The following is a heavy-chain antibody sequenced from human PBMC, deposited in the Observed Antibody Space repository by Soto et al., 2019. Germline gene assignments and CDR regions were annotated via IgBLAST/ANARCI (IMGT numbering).Heavy chain of an antibody. V-gene: IGHV1-18*01. CDR2: ISTYNGNT. J-gene: IGHJ1*01. CDR1: GYIFTSHG. D-gene: IGHD6-19*01. CDR3: ARDNGQWLVSD. Sequence: QVHLVQSGAEVKKPGASVKVSCKASGYIFTSHGISWGRQAPGQGLEWMGRISTYNGNTKYAQKLQGRVTMTTDTSASIAYMELRSLRSDDTAVYYCARDNGQWLVSDWGQGTLVTVSS.